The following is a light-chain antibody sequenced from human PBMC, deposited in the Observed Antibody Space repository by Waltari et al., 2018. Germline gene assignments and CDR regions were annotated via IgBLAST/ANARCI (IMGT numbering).Light chain of an antibody. CDR2: EDN. J-gene: IGLJ2*01. CDR1: AVPRKY. V-gene: IGLV3-10*01. CDR3: QSYYSSTQV. Sequence: SYELTQPPSVSVSPGPTAMITCAGDAVPRKYVYWFQQRAGQAPVMVIYEDNKRPSGIPERFSGSVDRSSNSASLTISGLKTEDEADYYCQSYYSSTQVFGGGTKLTVL.